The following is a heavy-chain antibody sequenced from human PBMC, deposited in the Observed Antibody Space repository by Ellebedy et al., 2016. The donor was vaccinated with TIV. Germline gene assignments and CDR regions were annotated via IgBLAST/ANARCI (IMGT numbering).Heavy chain of an antibody. CDR2: ISTSRSTI. J-gene: IGHJ6*02. CDR3: ARDQGEWLRHNGMDV. D-gene: IGHD3-10*01. CDR1: GFTFSSSS. V-gene: IGHV3-48*04. Sequence: GESLKISCAASGFTFSSSSMNWVRQAPGKGLEWVSYISTSRSTIYADSVKGRFTISRDNAKNSLYLQMSSLRAEDTAVYYCARDQGEWLRHNGMDVWGQGTTVTVSS.